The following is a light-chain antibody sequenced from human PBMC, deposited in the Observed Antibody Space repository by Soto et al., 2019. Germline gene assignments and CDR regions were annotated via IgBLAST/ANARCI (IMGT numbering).Light chain of an antibody. CDR3: SSYAGSKNRYV. CDR1: SSDVGGYNF. V-gene: IGLV2-8*01. Sequence: QSALTQPPSASGSRGQSVTISCTGTSSDVGGYNFVSWYQQHPGKAPKVILYEVTKRPSGVPDRFSGSKSGNTASLTVSGLQTEDEAHYYCSSYAGSKNRYVFGTGTKVTIL. J-gene: IGLJ1*01. CDR2: EVT.